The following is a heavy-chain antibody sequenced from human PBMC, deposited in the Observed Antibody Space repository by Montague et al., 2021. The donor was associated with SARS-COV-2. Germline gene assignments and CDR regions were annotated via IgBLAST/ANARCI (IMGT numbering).Heavy chain of an antibody. D-gene: IGHD5-12*01. CDR3: ATWMDIHFDH. J-gene: IGHJ4*02. CDR1: GFIFSNYA. CDR2: ISSIGNT. Sequence: SLRLSCAASGFIFSNYAVSWVRQAPGKGLEWVSTISSIGNTHYTDAVTGRFTISRDNSKNSVYLHVDNLRADDTAAYYCATWMDIHFDHWGQGTPVTVSS. V-gene: IGHV3-23*01.